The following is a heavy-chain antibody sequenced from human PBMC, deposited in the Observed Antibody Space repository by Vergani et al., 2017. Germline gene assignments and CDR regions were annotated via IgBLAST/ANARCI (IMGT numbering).Heavy chain of an antibody. CDR1: GFTFSSYS. CDR2: ISSSSSYI. CDR3: ARDTPYYDFWSGYWNAFDI. Sequence: EVQLVESGGGLVKPGGSLRLSCAASGFTFSSYSMNWVRQAPGKGLEWVSSISSSSSYIYYADSVKGRFTISRDNAKNSLYLQMNSLRAENTAVYYCARDTPYYDFWSGYWNAFDIWCQGTMVTVSS. J-gene: IGHJ3*02. V-gene: IGHV3-21*01. D-gene: IGHD3-3*01.